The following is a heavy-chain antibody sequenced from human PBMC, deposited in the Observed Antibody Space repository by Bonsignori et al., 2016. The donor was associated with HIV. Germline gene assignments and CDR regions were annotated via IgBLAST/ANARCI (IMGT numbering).Heavy chain of an antibody. D-gene: IGHD3-10*01. CDR3: VREALRCASCYYYYYMDV. CDR1: GYTFNSHY. J-gene: IGHJ6*03. V-gene: IGHV1-46*02. Sequence: ASVKVSCKASGYTFNSHYINWVRQAPGQGLEWLGIINPSVGSTKYAQKFQGRVTMTRDTSTSTVYMELSSLRSEDTAVYYCVREALRCASCYYYYYMDVWGKGTTVTVSS. CDR2: INPSVGST.